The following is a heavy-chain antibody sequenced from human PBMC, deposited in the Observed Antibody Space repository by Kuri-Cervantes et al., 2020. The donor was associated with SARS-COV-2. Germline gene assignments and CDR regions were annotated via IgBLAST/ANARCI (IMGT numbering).Heavy chain of an antibody. CDR2: ISSSSSTI. V-gene: IGHV3-48*02. CDR3: ARDGGSSGYDIDY. D-gene: IGHD3-22*01. J-gene: IGHJ4*02. CDR1: GFTFSSYS. Sequence: GESLKISCAASGFTFSSYSMNWVRQAPGKGLEWVSYISSSSSTIYYADSVKGRFTISRDNSKNSLYLQMNSLRDEDTAVYYCARDGGSSGYDIDYWGQGTLVTGYS.